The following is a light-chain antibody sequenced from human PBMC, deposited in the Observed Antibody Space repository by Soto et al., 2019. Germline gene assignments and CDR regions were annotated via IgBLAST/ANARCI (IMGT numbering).Light chain of an antibody. Sequence: QSALTQPASVSGSPGQSITISCTGTSSDVGGYNYVSWYQQHPGKAPKLMIYEVSNRPSGISNRFSGSKSGNTASLTISGLQAEDEADYYCTSYTSRSTRVFGTGTKVTV. V-gene: IGLV2-14*01. J-gene: IGLJ1*01. CDR2: EVS. CDR3: TSYTSRSTRV. CDR1: SSDVGGYNY.